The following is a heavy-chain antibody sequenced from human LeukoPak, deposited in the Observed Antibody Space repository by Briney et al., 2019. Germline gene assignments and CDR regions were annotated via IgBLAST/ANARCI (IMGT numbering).Heavy chain of an antibody. D-gene: IGHD6-13*01. Sequence: PGGSLRLSCAASGFTFSSYAMGWVRQAPGKGLEWVSATSGSGGSTYYADSVKGRFTISRDNAKNSLYLQMNSLRAEDAALYYCARGSSSWYNYFDYWGQGTLVTVSS. J-gene: IGHJ4*02. V-gene: IGHV3-23*01. CDR2: TSGSGGST. CDR1: GFTFSSYA. CDR3: ARGSSSWYNYFDY.